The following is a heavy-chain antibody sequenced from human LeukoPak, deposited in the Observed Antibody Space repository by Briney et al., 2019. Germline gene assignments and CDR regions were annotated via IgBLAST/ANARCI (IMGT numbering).Heavy chain of an antibody. Sequence: GRSLRLSCAASGFTFGSYGMHWVRQAPGKGLEWVAVISYDGSNKYYADSVKGRFTISRDNSKNTLYLQMNSLRAEDTAVYYCAKTGLGWESFDYWGQGTLVTVSS. CDR3: AKTGLGWESFDY. CDR2: ISYDGSNK. V-gene: IGHV3-30*18. D-gene: IGHD1-26*01. CDR1: GFTFGSYG. J-gene: IGHJ4*02.